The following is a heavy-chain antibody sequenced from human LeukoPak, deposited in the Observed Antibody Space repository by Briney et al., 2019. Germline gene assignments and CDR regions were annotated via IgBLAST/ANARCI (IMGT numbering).Heavy chain of an antibody. V-gene: IGHV3-21*01. J-gene: IGHJ6*03. Sequence: GGSLRLSCAASRFTFSTYSMNWVRQAPGKGLEWVSSISSRSTYIYYADSVKGRFTISRDNAKNSLYLQMNSLRAEDTAVYYCARVGGITLALAPSPFPDYNYYYMDVWGKGTTVTVSS. D-gene: IGHD3-10*01. CDR1: RFTFSTYS. CDR3: ARVGGITLALAPSPFPDYNYYYMDV. CDR2: ISSRSTYI.